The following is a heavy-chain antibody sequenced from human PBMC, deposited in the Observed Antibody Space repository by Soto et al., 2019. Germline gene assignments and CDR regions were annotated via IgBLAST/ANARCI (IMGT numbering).Heavy chain of an antibody. CDR1: GGTFSTSA. J-gene: IGHJ6*02. CDR2: IMPVFATP. CDR3: ARDKDLQQLGGNYYYILDV. V-gene: IGHV1-69*12. D-gene: IGHD3-3*02. Sequence: QVQLVQSGAEVKKPGSSVKISCKASGGTFSTSALSWVRQAPGQGIESVGGIMPVFATPDYAQKFQGRVTISADESTTTAYLELTSLRTDDTAVYYCARDKDLQQLGGNYYYILDVWGQGTAIIFSS.